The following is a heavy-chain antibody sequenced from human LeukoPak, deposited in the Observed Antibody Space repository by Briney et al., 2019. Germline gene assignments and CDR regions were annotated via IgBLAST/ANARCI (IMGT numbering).Heavy chain of an antibody. CDR3: AKGVSGPYYYYGMDV. J-gene: IGHJ6*02. D-gene: IGHD3-10*01. CDR2: ICDSCGST. V-gene: IGHV3-23*01. Sequence: GRSLRLYCAASGFTYSSYAMSWVRQAPRNGLDWVSAICDSCGSTYYADSVKGRFTISRDNAKNTLYLQMNSLRAEDKAVYYCAKGVSGPYYYYGMDVWGQGTTVTVSS. CDR1: GFTYSSYA.